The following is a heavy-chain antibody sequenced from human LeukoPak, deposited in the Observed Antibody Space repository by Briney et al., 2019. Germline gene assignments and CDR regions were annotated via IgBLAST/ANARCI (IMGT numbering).Heavy chain of an antibody. CDR1: GFTFSDAW. D-gene: IGHD6-19*01. Sequence: PGGSLRLSCAASGFTFSDAWMSWVRQAPGKGLEWVGRIKSKSDGGTTDNAAPVKGRFTISRDDSKNTLYLQMNSLKTEDTAVYYCTSRKGSSGRRVGYWGQGTLVTVSS. CDR3: TSRKGSSGRRVGY. V-gene: IGHV3-15*01. CDR2: IKSKSDGGTT. J-gene: IGHJ4*02.